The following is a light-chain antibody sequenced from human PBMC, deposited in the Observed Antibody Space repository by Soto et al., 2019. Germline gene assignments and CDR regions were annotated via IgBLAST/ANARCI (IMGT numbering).Light chain of an antibody. V-gene: IGKV3-20*01. CDR2: DAS. CDR3: HQYDNAPQT. Sequence: EIVLTQSPATLSLSPGERATLSCRASQSVTTFLACYQQKPAQDPRLLIYDASTRATGIPDRFSGSGSGTDFSLTISRLEPEDFAVYYCHQYDNAPQTYGQGTKVDI. J-gene: IGKJ2*01. CDR1: QSVTTF.